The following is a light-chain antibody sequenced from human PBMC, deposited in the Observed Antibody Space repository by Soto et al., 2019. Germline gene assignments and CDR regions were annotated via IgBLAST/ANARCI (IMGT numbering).Light chain of an antibody. V-gene: IGKV3-11*01. CDR1: QSISSS. CDR3: QQRSEWPRT. CDR2: DAS. Sequence: EIVLTQSPATLSSSPGERATLSCRASQSISSSLGWYQQKPGQAPRLLIYDASTRATGFPARFSGSGSGTDFTLTIGSLAPEDFAVYSCQQRSEWPRTFGQGTKVEIK. J-gene: IGKJ1*01.